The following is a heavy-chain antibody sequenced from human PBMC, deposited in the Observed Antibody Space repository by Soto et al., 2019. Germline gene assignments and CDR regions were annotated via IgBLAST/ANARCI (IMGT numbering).Heavy chain of an antibody. Sequence: AGGSLRLSCAASGFTFDDYGMSWVRQAPGKGLEWVSGINWNGGSTGYADSVKGRFTISRDNAKNSLYLQMNSLRAEDTALYHCARDKLWTRYNWFDPWGQGTLVTVSS. D-gene: IGHD7-27*01. J-gene: IGHJ5*02. CDR1: GFTFDDYG. CDR3: ARDKLWTRYNWFDP. CDR2: INWNGGST. V-gene: IGHV3-20*01.